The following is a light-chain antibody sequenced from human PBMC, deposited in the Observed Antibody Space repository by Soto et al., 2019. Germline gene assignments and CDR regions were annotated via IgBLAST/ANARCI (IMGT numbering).Light chain of an antibody. CDR3: QQYSSYPET. Sequence: DIQMTQSPSTLSASVGDRVTITCRASQSISSWLAWYQQKPGKAPNLLIYEASRLESAVPSRFIGSASGTEFTLTINSLQPDDFATYFCQQYSSYPETFGQGTKVEIK. J-gene: IGKJ1*01. CDR2: EAS. V-gene: IGKV1-5*03. CDR1: QSISSW.